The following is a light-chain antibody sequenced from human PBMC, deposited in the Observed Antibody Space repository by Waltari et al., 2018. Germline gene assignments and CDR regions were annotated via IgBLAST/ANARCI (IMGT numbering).Light chain of an antibody. CDR3: QQYNNWPIT. J-gene: IGKJ5*01. Sequence: EIVMTQSPATLSVSPGERATLSCRAGQSVSSNLAWYQQKPGQAPRLLIYGASIRATGIPARFSGSGSGTEFTLTISSLQSEDFAVYYCQQYNNWPITFGQGTRLEIK. V-gene: IGKV3D-15*01. CDR2: GAS. CDR1: QSVSSN.